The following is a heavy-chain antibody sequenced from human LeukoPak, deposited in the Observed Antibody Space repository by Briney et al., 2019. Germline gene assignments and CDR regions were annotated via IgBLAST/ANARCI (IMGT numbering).Heavy chain of an antibody. CDR3: VTGDPIWFDP. CDR2: VTSGGGHI. J-gene: IGHJ5*02. D-gene: IGHD3-10*01. V-gene: IGHV3-23*01. Sequence: GGSLRLSCAASGFTFSNYAMSWVRQAPGKGLEWVSGVTSGGGHIYYADFVKGRFTISRDDSKNTRFLQMDSLRVEDTAVYYCVTGDPIWFDPWGQGTLVTVSS. CDR1: GFTFSNYA.